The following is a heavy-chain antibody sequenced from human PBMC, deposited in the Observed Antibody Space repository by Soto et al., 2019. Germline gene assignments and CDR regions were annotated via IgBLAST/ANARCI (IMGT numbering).Heavy chain of an antibody. V-gene: IGHV3-30-3*01. Sequence: QVQLVESGGGVAQPGRSLRLSCAASGFTFSSYAMHWVRQAPGKGLEWVAVISYDGSNKYYADSVKGRFTISRDNSKNTLYLQMNSLRAEDTAVYYCAREGLVAAFDYWGQGTLVTVSS. CDR2: ISYDGSNK. D-gene: IGHD5-12*01. CDR1: GFTFSSYA. J-gene: IGHJ4*02. CDR3: AREGLVAAFDY.